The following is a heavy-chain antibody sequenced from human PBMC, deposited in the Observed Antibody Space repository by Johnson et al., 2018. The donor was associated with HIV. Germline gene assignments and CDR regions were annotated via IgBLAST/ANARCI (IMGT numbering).Heavy chain of an antibody. D-gene: IGHD6-19*01. CDR2: INWNGDSA. J-gene: IGHJ3*02. CDR1: GFNFDDHS. CDR3: SRDPKGSSGWFGGAFDI. Sequence: VQLMESGGGVVQPGRSLRLSCADSGFNFDDHSMSWVRQAPGKGLEWVSVINWNGDSAGYADSVKGRFTMARDNTKNTLYLQMDSLRAEDTAVYYCSRDPKGSSGWFGGAFDIWGQGTMVTVSS. V-gene: IGHV3-20*04.